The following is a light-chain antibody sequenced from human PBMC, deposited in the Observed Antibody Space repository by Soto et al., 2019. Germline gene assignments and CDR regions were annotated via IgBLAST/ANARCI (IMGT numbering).Light chain of an antibody. V-gene: IGKV3-15*01. CDR1: QSVSSN. CDR3: QQYDKWPPVT. J-gene: IGKJ4*01. Sequence: EIVMTQSPATLSVSPGERATLSCRASQSVSSNLAWYQQKPGQAPRLLMYGTSTRATGIPARFSGSGSGTEFNLTISSLQSEDFAVYYCQQYDKWPPVTFGGGTKVEIK. CDR2: GTS.